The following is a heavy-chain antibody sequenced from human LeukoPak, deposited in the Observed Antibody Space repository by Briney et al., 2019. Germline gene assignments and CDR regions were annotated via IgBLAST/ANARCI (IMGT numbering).Heavy chain of an antibody. CDR3: ARRSLRSGTLIDY. V-gene: IGHV3-48*02. J-gene: IGHJ4*02. D-gene: IGHD6-19*01. CDR1: GFIFCHFS. Sequence: GGSLRLTCAASGFIFCHFSLIRVRQAPGEGLEWLSYISSSSVTTYYTDSVKGRFTVSRDNAKESLNLQMNSLREEDTAVYYCARRSLRSGTLIDYWGQGTLVTVSS. CDR2: ISSSSVTT.